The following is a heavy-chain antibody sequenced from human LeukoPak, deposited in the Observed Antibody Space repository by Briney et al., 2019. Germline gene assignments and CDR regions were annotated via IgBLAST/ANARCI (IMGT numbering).Heavy chain of an antibody. CDR2: IYYSGRT. J-gene: IGHJ3*02. CDR1: GGSMSTYY. D-gene: IGHD6-19*01. V-gene: IGHV4-59*07. Sequence: SDTLSLTCTVSGGSMSTYYWSWIRQSPGKGLEWIGHIYYSGRTKYNPSLKGRLTISVDTSKDQFSLSLSSVTAADTAVYYCARGTGIAVAWLPQTDAFDIWGQGTMVTVSS. CDR3: ARGTGIAVAWLPQTDAFDI.